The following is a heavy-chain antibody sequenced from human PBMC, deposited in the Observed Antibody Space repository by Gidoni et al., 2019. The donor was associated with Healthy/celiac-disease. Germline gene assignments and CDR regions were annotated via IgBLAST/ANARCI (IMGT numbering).Heavy chain of an antibody. CDR2: IRSKANSYAT. Sequence: EVQLVESGGGLFQPGGSLKLSCAASGFTFSGSAMHWVRQASGKGLEWVGRIRSKANSYATAYAASVKGRFTISRDDSKNTAYLQMNSLKTEDTAVYYCTRLAVAGTVYWGQGTLVTVSS. J-gene: IGHJ4*02. V-gene: IGHV3-73*02. D-gene: IGHD6-19*01. CDR1: GFTFSGSA. CDR3: TRLAVAGTVY.